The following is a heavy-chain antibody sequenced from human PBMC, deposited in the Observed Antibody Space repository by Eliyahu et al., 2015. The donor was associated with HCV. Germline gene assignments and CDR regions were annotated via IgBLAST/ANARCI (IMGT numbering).Heavy chain of an antibody. V-gene: IGHV1-24*01. Sequence: QVYLVQSGAEVKEPGASVTVSCEVSGXTLTELSIHWVRQAPGKGLEWMGAFDPEDDETIYAQKFQGRLTMTEDTSTDTAYMELRSLSSGDTSVYYCATGFSQSPTVILHWGQGTLVTVSS. CDR3: ATGFSQSPTVILH. J-gene: IGHJ4*02. CDR2: FDPEDDET. CDR1: GXTLTELS. D-gene: IGHD4-17*01.